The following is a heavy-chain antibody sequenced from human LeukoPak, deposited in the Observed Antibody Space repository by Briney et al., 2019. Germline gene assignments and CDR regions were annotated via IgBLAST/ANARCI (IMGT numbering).Heavy chain of an antibody. Sequence: KPSETLSLTCTVSGGSISSGDYYWSWIRQPPGKGLEWIGYIYYSGSTYYNPSLKSRLTISVDTSKNHFSLKLSSVTAADTAVYYCARVGDSSGYSYFDYWGQGTLVTVSS. J-gene: IGHJ4*02. CDR2: IYYSGST. V-gene: IGHV4-30-4*01. CDR1: GGSISSGDYY. D-gene: IGHD3-22*01. CDR3: ARVGDSSGYSYFDY.